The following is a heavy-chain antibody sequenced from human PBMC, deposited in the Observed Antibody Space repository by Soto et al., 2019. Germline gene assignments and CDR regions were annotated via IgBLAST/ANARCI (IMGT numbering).Heavy chain of an antibody. CDR2: ISSNGGST. D-gene: IGHD6-13*01. CDR3: VKGGIAAAPYYYYGMDV. Sequence: GGSLRLSCSASGFTFSSYAMHWVRQAPGKGLEYVSAISSNGGSTYYADSVKGRFTISRDNSKNTLYLQMSSLRAEDTAVYYSVKGGIAAAPYYYYGMDVWGQGTTVTVS. V-gene: IGHV3-64D*06. CDR1: GFTFSSYA. J-gene: IGHJ6*02.